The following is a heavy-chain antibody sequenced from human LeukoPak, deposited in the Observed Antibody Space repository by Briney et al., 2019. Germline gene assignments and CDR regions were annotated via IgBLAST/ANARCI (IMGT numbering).Heavy chain of an antibody. J-gene: IGHJ5*02. CDR3: ARVVRVTYYDFWSGYQGSWFDP. D-gene: IGHD3-3*01. CDR2: INPNSGGT. Sequence: ASVKVSCKASGYTFTGYYMHWVRQAPGQGLEWMGRINPNSGGTNYAQKFQGRVTMTRDTSISTAYMELSRLRSDGTAVYYCARVVRVTYYDFWSGYQGSWFDPWGQGTLVTVSS. CDR1: GYTFTGYY. V-gene: IGHV1-2*06.